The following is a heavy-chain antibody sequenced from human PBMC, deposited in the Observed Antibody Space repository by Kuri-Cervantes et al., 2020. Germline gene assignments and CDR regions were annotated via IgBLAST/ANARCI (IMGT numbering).Heavy chain of an antibody. CDR1: GYSISSGYY. V-gene: IGHV4-38-2*02. D-gene: IGHD2-2*01. CDR3: ARRCPFEGVVVPAAKYYYYYYMDV. J-gene: IGHJ6*03. Sequence: GSLRLSCTVSGYSISSGYYWGWIRQPPGKGLEWIGSIYHSGSTYYNPSLKSRVTISVDTSKNQFPLKLSPVTAADTAVYYCARRCPFEGVVVPAAKYYYYYYMDVWGKGTTVTVSS. CDR2: IYHSGST.